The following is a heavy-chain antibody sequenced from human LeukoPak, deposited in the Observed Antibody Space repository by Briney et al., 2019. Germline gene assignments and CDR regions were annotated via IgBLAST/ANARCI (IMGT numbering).Heavy chain of an antibody. CDR3: ARTMWGFDY. Sequence: PGGSLRLSCAASGFTVSKNYYMDWVRQAPGKGLEWVSVIYSAGSTYYADSVKGRFTISRDNAKRSLFLQMNSLRVEDTAVYYCARTMWGFDYWGQGTLVTVSS. CDR2: IYSAGST. D-gene: IGHD7-27*01. V-gene: IGHV3-53*01. CDR1: GFTVSKNY. J-gene: IGHJ4*02.